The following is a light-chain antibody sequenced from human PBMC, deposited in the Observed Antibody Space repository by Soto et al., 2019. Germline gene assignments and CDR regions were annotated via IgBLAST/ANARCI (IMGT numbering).Light chain of an antibody. V-gene: IGKV3-11*01. CDR3: HQRRQWPLT. Sequence: EIVLTQSPATLSLSPGERATLSCRASQSVRSYLAWYQQKPGQAPRLLIYDASNRATDIPARFSGSGSGTDFTLTISSLDPEDFEVYYCHQRRQWPLTFGGGAKVYI. CDR1: QSVRSY. CDR2: DAS. J-gene: IGKJ4*01.